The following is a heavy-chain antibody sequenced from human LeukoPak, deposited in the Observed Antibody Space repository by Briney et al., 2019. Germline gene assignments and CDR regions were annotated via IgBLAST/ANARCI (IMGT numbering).Heavy chain of an antibody. J-gene: IGHJ4*02. D-gene: IGHD6-13*01. CDR2: IYWDDDR. CDR3: ARQAAGYGSSWREYYFAY. V-gene: IGHV2-5*02. Sequence: SGPTLVKPTQTLTLTYTFSGFSLNTNAVGMGWIRQPPGKALEWLALIYWDDDRRYSPSLKSRLTITKDTSKNQVVLTMTNMDPIDTATYYCARQAAGYGSSWREYYFAYWGQGTLVTVSS. CDR1: GFSLNTNAVG.